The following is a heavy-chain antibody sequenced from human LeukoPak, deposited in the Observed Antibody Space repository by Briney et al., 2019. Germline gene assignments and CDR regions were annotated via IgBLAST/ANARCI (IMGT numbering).Heavy chain of an antibody. J-gene: IGHJ4*02. D-gene: IGHD1-26*01. CDR1: GFTFSRYV. CDR2: LSYDGDNK. CDR3: AKDPRWELPPGFDY. V-gene: IGHV3-30*04. Sequence: PGGSLRLSCAASGFTFSRYVMIWVRQAPGKGLQWVSTLSYDGDNKYYVDSVKGRFTISRDNSKNTLYLQMNSLRAEDTAVYYCAKDPRWELPPGFDYWGQGTLVTVSS.